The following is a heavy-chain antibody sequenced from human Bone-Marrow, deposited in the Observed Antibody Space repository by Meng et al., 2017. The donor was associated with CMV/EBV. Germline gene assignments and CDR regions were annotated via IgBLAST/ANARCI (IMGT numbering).Heavy chain of an antibody. J-gene: IGHJ4*02. CDR1: GSTFSGSA. V-gene: IGHV3-30*14. D-gene: IGHD2-21*01. CDR3: ARGAYEI. Sequence: GESLKISCAASGSTFSGSAMHWVRQAPGKGLEWVAVISYDGNNKYYADSVKGRFTISRDNSKNTLYLQMNSLRAEDTTVYYCARGAYEIWGQGTLVTVSS. CDR2: ISYDGNNK.